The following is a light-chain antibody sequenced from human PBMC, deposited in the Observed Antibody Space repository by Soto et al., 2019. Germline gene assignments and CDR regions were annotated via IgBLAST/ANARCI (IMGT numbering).Light chain of an antibody. V-gene: IGLV2-11*01. Sequence: QSALTQPRSVSGSPGQSVTISCTGTSSDVGGYNYVSWYQQHPGKAPKLIIYDVSKWPSGVPDRFTGSKSGTTASLTISGLQAEDEADSFCRSYAGNTLSVFGEWTQLAVL. CDR1: SSDVGGYNY. CDR2: DVS. CDR3: RSYAGNTLSV. J-gene: IGLJ3*02.